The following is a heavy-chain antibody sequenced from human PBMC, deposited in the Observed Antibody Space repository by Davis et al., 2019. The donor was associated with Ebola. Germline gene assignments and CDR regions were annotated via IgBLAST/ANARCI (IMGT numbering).Heavy chain of an antibody. CDR3: ARDGALVGAPDY. CDR1: GGTFSSYA. Sequence: SVKVSCKASGGTFSSYAISWVRQAPGQGLEWMGRIIPILGIANYAQKFQGRVTITADKSTSTAYMELSSLRSEDTAVYYCARDGALVGAPDYWGQGTLVTVSS. CDR2: IIPILGIA. D-gene: IGHD1-26*01. V-gene: IGHV1-69*04. J-gene: IGHJ4*02.